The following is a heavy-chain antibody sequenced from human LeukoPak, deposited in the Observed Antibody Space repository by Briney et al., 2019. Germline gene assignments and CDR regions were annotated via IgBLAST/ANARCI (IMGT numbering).Heavy chain of an antibody. J-gene: IGHJ4*02. CDR1: GYSLSSGYY. V-gene: IGHV4-38-2*01. CDR2: IYHSGRT. CDR3: ARVGGVAGTSYYFDY. D-gene: IGHD6-19*01. Sequence: PSETLSLTCAVSGYSLSSGYYWGWIRQPPGKGLERIGTIYHSGRTYYNPSLKSRVTISVNTSKNQFSLKLNSVTAADTAVYYCARVGGVAGTSYYFDYWGQGTLVTVSS.